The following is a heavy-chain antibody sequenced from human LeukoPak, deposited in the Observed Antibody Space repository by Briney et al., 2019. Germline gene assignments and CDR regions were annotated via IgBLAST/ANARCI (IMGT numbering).Heavy chain of an antibody. CDR1: GYTFTGYY. CDR3: ARGPWIQLSRDYYYYYMDV. J-gene: IGHJ6*03. Sequence: ASVKVSCKASGYTFTGYYMHWVRQAPGQGLEWMGWINPSGGSTSYAQKFQGRVTMTRDTSTSTVYMELSSLRSEDTAVYYCARGPWIQLSRDYYYYYMDVWGKGTTVTISS. V-gene: IGHV1-46*01. D-gene: IGHD5-18*01. CDR2: INPSGGST.